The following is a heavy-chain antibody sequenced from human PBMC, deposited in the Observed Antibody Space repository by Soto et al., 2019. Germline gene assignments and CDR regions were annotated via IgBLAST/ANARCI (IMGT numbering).Heavy chain of an antibody. J-gene: IGHJ3*01. D-gene: IGHD1-26*01. CDR3: ARGDRGAFDL. V-gene: IGHV3-74*01. Sequence: EAQLVESGGGLVQPGESGRLSCAASGFTFSYYWMHWVRQAPGKGLVWVSSIHSDGSSTTYADSVKGRFSISRDNARNTVYLQMNSLRAEDTAVYYCARGDRGAFDLWGQGTVLTVSS. CDR2: IHSDGSST. CDR1: GFTFSYYW.